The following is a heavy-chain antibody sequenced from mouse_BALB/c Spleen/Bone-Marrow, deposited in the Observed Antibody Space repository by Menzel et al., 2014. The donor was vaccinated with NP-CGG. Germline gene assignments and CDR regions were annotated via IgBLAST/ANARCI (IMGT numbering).Heavy chain of an antibody. CDR1: GYAFSSSW. J-gene: IGHJ2*01. CDR3: ARSGYDYENY. CDR2: IYPGDGDT. D-gene: IGHD2-4*01. Sequence: QAQLQQSGPELEKPGASVKISCKASGYAFSSSWMNWVKQRPGQGLEWIGRIYPGDGDTNYNGKFKGKATLTADKSSSTAYMQLSSLTSVDSAVYVCARSGYDYENYWGQGPPLTAPS. V-gene: IGHV1-82*01.